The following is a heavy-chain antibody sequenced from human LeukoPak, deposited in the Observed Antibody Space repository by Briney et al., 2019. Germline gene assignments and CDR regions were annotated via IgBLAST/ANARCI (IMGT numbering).Heavy chain of an antibody. CDR3: AKGSGLGSYDF. J-gene: IGHJ4*02. CDR1: GFSFSSHS. CDR2: ILPGGST. D-gene: IGHD1-26*01. V-gene: IGHV3-23*01. Sequence: PGGSLRLSCSASGFSFSSHSMAWVRQASGKGLEWVSGILPGGSTYYADPVKGRFTISRDNSKNTLYLQLTSLKPEDTGVFYCAKGSGLGSYDFWGQGTLVTVSS.